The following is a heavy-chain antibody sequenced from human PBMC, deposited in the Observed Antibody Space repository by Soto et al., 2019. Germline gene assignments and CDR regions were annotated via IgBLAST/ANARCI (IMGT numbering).Heavy chain of an antibody. CDR3: ARGYCSSTSCYTPGMDV. CDR2: IWYDGSNK. J-gene: IGHJ6*02. V-gene: IGHV3-33*01. Sequence: QPGGSLRLSCTASGFTFSSYGMHWVRQAPGKGLEWVAVIWYDGSNKYYADSVKGRFTISRDNSKNTLYLQMNSLRAEDTAVYYCARGYCSSTSCYTPGMDVWGQGTTVTVSS. CDR1: GFTFSSYG. D-gene: IGHD2-2*02.